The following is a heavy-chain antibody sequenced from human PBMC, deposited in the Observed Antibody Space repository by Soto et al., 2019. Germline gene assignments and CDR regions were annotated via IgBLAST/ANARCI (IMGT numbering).Heavy chain of an antibody. J-gene: IGHJ1*01. V-gene: IGHV3-74*01. CDR1: GFTFSSYW. CDR2: INSDGSST. CDR3: AKDPRAAPGTVHFQH. Sequence: EVQLVESGGGLVQPGGSLRLSCAASGFTFSSYWMHWVRQAPGKGLVWVSRINSDGSSTSYADSVKGRFTISRDNAKNTLYLQMNSLRAEDTAVYYCAKDPRAAPGTVHFQHWGQGTLVTVSS. D-gene: IGHD6-13*01.